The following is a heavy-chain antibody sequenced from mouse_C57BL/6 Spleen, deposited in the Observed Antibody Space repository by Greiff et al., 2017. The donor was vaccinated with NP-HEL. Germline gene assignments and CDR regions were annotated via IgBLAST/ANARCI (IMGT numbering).Heavy chain of an antibody. CDR2: INPGSGGT. V-gene: IGHV1-54*01. D-gene: IGHD1-1*01. Sequence: VQLQQSGAELVRPGTSVKVSCKASGYAFTNYLIEWVKQRPGQGLEWIGVINPGSGGTNYNEKFKGKATLTADKSSSTAYMQLSSLTSEDSAVYFCARQEVVATRYFDVWGTGTTVTVSS. CDR3: ARQEVVATRYFDV. J-gene: IGHJ1*03. CDR1: GYAFTNYL.